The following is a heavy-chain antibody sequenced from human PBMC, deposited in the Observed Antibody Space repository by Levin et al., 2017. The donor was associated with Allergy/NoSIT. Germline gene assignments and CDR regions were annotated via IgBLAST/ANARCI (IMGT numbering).Heavy chain of an antibody. V-gene: IGHV3-48*01. J-gene: IGHJ4*02. CDR1: GFTFSTYS. CDR3: VRGYGSGTSDYFDY. D-gene: IGHD3-10*01. CDR2: ISSTGSIK. Sequence: PGESLKISCAASGFTFSTYSINWVRQAPGKGLEWVSYISSTGSIKHYADSVKGRFAISRDNAKNSLFLQMNSLRAEDTAVYFCVRGYGSGTSDYFDYWGQGTLVTVSS.